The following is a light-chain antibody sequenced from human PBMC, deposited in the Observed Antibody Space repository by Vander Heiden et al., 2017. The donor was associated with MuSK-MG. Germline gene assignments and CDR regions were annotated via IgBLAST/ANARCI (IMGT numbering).Light chain of an antibody. V-gene: IGKV1-39*01. CDR2: GIS. CDR1: QSINRY. Sequence: DIQMTQSPSSLSASVGDRVTITCRASQSINRYLNWYQQKPGKAPKLLIYGISNLESGVPSRFSGSGSGTDFTLTISRLQPEDFATYYCQQSDTTLFTFGHGTIVDIK. CDR3: QQSDTTLFT. J-gene: IGKJ3*01.